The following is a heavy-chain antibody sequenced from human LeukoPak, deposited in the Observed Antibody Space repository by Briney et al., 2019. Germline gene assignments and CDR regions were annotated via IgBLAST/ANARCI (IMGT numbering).Heavy chain of an antibody. D-gene: IGHD2-8*01. Sequence: ASVKVSCKASGGTFSSYAINWVRQAPGQGLEWMGRIIPIFATTNYAQKFQGRVTITTDESTSTAYMELSSLTSEDTAVYFCAKGRGDGYCTNGICYPPYFDYWGQGTLVTVSS. CDR1: GGTFSSYA. J-gene: IGHJ4*02. CDR3: AKGRGDGYCTNGICYPPYFDY. CDR2: IIPIFATT. V-gene: IGHV1-69*05.